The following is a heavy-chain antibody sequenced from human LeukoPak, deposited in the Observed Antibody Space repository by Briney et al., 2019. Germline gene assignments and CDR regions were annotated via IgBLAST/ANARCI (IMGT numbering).Heavy chain of an antibody. CDR1: GFTFSNAW. CDR2: IKSKTDGGTT. CDR3: TTDYYYDSSGYPFDY. V-gene: IGHV3-15*01. D-gene: IGHD3-22*01. J-gene: IGHJ4*02. Sequence: PGGSLRLSCAASGFTFSNAWMSWVRQAPGKGLEWVGRIKSKTDGGTTDYAAPVKGRFTISRDDSKNTLYLQMNSLKTEDTAEYYCTTDYYYDSSGYPFDYWGQGTLVTVSS.